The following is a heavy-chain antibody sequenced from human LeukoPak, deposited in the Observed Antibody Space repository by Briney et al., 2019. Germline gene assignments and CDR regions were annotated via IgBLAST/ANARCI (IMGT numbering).Heavy chain of an antibody. CDR1: GFTFSSYG. V-gene: IGHV3-33*08. D-gene: IGHD1-26*01. Sequence: GGSLRLSCAASGFTFSSYGMHWVRQVPGKGLEWVAVIWYGGSNKYYADSVKGRFTISRDDSKNTLYLQMNSLRAEDTAVYYCARGSPEAFDIWGQGTMVTVSS. CDR3: ARGSPEAFDI. CDR2: IWYGGSNK. J-gene: IGHJ3*02.